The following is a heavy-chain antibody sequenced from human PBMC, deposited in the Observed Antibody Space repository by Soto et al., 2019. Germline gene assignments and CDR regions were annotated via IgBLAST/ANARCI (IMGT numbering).Heavy chain of an antibody. Sequence: GGSLRLSCAASGFTFTSFAVSWVRQAPGKGLEWVSAISGSGGATYYADSVKGRFTVSRDNSRNTVYLQVDSLRVEDTAVHHYDFWSGFPPTIWFHPWGQGTLVTVSS. CDR1: GFTFTSFA. CDR3: DFWSGFPPTIWFHP. J-gene: IGHJ5*02. D-gene: IGHD3-3*01. CDR2: ISGSGGAT. V-gene: IGHV3-23*01.